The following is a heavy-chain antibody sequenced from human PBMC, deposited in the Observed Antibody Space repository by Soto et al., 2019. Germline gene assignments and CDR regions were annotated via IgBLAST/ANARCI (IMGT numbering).Heavy chain of an antibody. CDR1: GGSISSSSYY. CDR2: IYYSGST. CDR3: ARHLDYYDSSGYYPCHFDY. D-gene: IGHD3-22*01. Sequence: SETLSLTCTVFGGSISSSSYYWGWIRQPPGKGLEWIGSIYYSGSTYYNPSLKSRVTISVDTSKNQFSLKLSSVTAADTAVYYCARHLDYYDSSGYYPCHFDYWGQGTLVTVSS. V-gene: IGHV4-39*01. J-gene: IGHJ4*02.